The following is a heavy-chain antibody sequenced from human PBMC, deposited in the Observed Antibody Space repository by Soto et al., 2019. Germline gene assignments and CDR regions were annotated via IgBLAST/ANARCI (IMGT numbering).Heavy chain of an antibody. CDR1: GFTFSSYC. V-gene: IGHV3-7*01. Sequence: EVQLVESGGGLVQPGGSLRLSCAASGFTFSSYCMSGVRQAPGKGLGWVANIKQDGSERYYVDSVKGRFTISRDNAKNSLSLQMNSLRAEDTAVYYCARVRDYYYMDVWGKGTTVTVSS. J-gene: IGHJ6*03. CDR2: IKQDGSER. CDR3: ARVRDYYYMDV.